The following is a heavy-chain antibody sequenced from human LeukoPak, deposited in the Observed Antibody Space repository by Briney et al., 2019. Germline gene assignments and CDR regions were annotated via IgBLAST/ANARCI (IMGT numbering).Heavy chain of an antibody. CDR3: ARWAGSYGHTYYFDY. CDR1: GYSFTSYW. CDR2: IYPGDSDT. D-gene: IGHD5-18*01. Sequence: GESLKISCKGSGYSFTSYWIGWVRQMPGKGLEWMGMIYPGDSDTRYSPSFQGQVTISADKSISTAYLQWSSLKASDTAMYYCARWAGSYGHTYYFDYWGQGTLVTVSS. V-gene: IGHV5-51*01. J-gene: IGHJ4*02.